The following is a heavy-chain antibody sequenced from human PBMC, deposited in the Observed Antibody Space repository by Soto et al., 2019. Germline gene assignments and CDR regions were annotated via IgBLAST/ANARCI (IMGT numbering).Heavy chain of an antibody. V-gene: IGHV4-59*01. Sequence: PSETLSLTCTVSGGSISSYYWSWIRQPPGKGLEWIGYIYYSGSTNYNPSLKSRVTISVDTSKNQFSLKLSSVTAADTAVYYCARGHNDYVWGSYRWALDYWGQGTLVTVSS. CDR1: GGSISSYY. CDR2: IYYSGST. CDR3: ARGHNDYVWGSYRWALDY. J-gene: IGHJ4*02. D-gene: IGHD3-16*02.